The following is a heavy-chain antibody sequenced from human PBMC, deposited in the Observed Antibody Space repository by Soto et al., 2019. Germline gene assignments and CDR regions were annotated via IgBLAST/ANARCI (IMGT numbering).Heavy chain of an antibody. V-gene: IGHV4-59*01. CDR3: ARDHRDGYNYFGH. CDR1: GGSISSYY. J-gene: IGHJ4*02. Sequence: PSETLSLTCTVSGGSISSYYWSWIRQPPGKGLEWIGYIYYSGSTNYTPSLKSRFTISVDTSKNQFSLKLSSVTAADTAVYYCARDHRDGYNYFGHWGQGTLVTVSS. CDR2: IYYSGST. D-gene: IGHD5-12*01.